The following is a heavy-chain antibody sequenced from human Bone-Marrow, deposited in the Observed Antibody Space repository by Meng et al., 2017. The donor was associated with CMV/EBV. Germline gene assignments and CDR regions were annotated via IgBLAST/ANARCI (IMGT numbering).Heavy chain of an antibody. Sequence: ASVKVSCKASGYTFTSYYMHWVRQAPGQGLEWMGWISPYNGNTNYAQNLQGRVTMTTDASTSTAYMELRSLRSDDTAVYYCARDVRLSEVDYWGQGKLVTIDS. D-gene: IGHD3-10*02. CDR1: GYTFTSYY. CDR3: ARDVRLSEVDY. CDR2: ISPYNGNT. V-gene: IGHV1-18*04. J-gene: IGHJ4*02.